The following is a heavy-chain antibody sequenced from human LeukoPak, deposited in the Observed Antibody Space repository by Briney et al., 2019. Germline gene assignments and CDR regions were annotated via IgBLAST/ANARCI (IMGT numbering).Heavy chain of an antibody. V-gene: IGHV4-59*12. CDR1: GGSISSYY. J-gene: IGHJ6*04. CDR2: IYYSGST. D-gene: IGHD6-13*01. CDR3: ARGTSSSRLYYYYGMDV. Sequence: SETLSLTCTVSGGSISSYYWSWIRQPPGKGLEWIGYIYYSGSTNYNPSLKSRVTISVDTSKNQFSLKLSSVTAADTAVYYCARGTSSSRLYYYYGMDVWGKGTTVTVSS.